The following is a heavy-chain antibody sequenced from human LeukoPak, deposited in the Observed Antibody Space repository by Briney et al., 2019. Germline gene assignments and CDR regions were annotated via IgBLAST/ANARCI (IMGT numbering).Heavy chain of an antibody. Sequence: ASVKVSCKASGGTFSSYAISWVRQAPGQGLEWMGGIIPIFGTANYAQKFQGRVTITADESTSTAYMELSSLRSEDTAVYYCARDGPYYDILTGYSSGAFDIWGQGTMVTVSS. D-gene: IGHD3-9*01. CDR3: ARDGPYYDILTGYSSGAFDI. J-gene: IGHJ3*02. CDR1: GGTFSSYA. V-gene: IGHV1-69*01. CDR2: IIPIFGTA.